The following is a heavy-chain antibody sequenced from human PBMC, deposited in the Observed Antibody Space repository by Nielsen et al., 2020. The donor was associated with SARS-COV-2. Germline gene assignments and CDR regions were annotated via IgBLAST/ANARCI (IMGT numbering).Heavy chain of an antibody. J-gene: IGHJ4*02. CDR3: AKDVITMVRGGCFDY. CDR2: ISWNSGSI. Sequence: GGSLRLSCAASGFTFDDYAMHWVRQAPGKGLEWVSGISWNSGSIGYADSVKGRFTISRDNAKNSLYLQMNSLRAEDTALYYCAKDVITMVRGGCFDYWGQGTLVTVSS. D-gene: IGHD3-10*01. CDR1: GFTFDDYA. V-gene: IGHV3-9*01.